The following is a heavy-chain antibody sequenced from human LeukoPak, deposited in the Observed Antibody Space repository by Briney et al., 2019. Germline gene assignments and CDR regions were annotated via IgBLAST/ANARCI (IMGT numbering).Heavy chain of an antibody. D-gene: IGHD3-22*01. J-gene: IGHJ4*02. V-gene: IGHV3-23*01. CDR1: GFTFSSYA. CDR2: ISGSGGST. CDR3: AKLDGSGSEDPAFDY. Sequence: GGSLRLSCAASGFTFSSYAMSWVRQAPGKGVEWVSAISGSGGSTYYADSVKGRFNISRDNSNNTLYLQMNSLRAEDTAVYYCAKLDGSGSEDPAFDYWGQGTLVTVSS.